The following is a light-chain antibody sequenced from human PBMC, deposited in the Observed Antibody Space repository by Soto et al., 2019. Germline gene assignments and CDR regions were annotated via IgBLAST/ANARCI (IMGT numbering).Light chain of an antibody. Sequence: VLTQPPSVSGAPGQRVTISCTGNNSNLGAGYDVHWYQQLPGAAPKLVIFGNRNRPSGVPERFSGSKSGTSASLAITGLQAEDEADYYCPAYDYSLTAFVFGGGTKLTVL. CDR2: GNR. J-gene: IGLJ3*02. V-gene: IGLV1-40*01. CDR1: NSNLGAGYD. CDR3: PAYDYSLTAFV.